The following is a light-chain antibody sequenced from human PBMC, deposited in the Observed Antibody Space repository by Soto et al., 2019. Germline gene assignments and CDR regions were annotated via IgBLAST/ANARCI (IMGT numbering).Light chain of an antibody. V-gene: IGKV3-20*01. CDR1: QSFSSNY. J-gene: IGKJ1*01. Sequence: EIVLTQSPGTLSLSPGERATLSCRASQSFSSNYLAWYQQKPGQAPRILIYGATTRATGIPDRFSGSESGTDFTLNISRLDPEDSAVYYCQQYSSVWTFGQGTKVEI. CDR3: QQYSSVWT. CDR2: GAT.